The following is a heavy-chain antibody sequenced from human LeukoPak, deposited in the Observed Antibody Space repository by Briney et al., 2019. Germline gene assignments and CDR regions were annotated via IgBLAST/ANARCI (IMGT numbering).Heavy chain of an antibody. V-gene: IGHV4-61*02. CDR2: IYTSGST. J-gene: IGHJ5*02. CDR1: GGSISSGSYY. Sequence: SETLSLTCTVSGGSISSGSYYWSCIRQPAGEGLEWIGRIYTSGSTNYNPSLKSRVTISVDTSKNQFSLKLSSVTAADTAVYYCARGPALHSKRVGGRWFDPWGQGTLVTVSS. D-gene: IGHD3-16*01. CDR3: ARGPALHSKRVGGRWFDP.